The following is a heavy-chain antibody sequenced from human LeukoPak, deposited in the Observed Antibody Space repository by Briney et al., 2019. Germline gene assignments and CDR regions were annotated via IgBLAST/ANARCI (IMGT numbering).Heavy chain of an antibody. Sequence: ASVKVSCKASGYTFTDYTMHWLRQAPGQRLDWMGWINGGSGNTKYSPEFQGRVTITRDTSASTAYMELSSLRSDDTAVYYCARDPGLYQLLLGWFDPWGQGTLVTVSS. CDR1: GYTFTDYT. J-gene: IGHJ5*02. CDR3: ARDPGLYQLLLGWFDP. CDR2: INGGSGNT. V-gene: IGHV1-3*01. D-gene: IGHD2-2*01.